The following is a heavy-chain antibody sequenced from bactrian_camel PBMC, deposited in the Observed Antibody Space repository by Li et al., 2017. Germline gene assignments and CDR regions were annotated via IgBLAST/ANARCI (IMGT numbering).Heavy chain of an antibody. J-gene: IGHJ4*01. D-gene: IGHD3*01. V-gene: IGHV3S55*01. CDR2: ISRDGST. CDR3: AIEWDGLVLKRGC. Sequence: HVQLVESGGGSVQAGETLRLSCTASGFSDDDFEMGWYRQAPGNKCEMVSTISRDGSTYYADSVKGRFTISQDNAKNTVYLQMTSLKPEDTAVYYCAIEWDGLVLKRGCWGQGTQVTVS. CDR1: GFSDDDFE.